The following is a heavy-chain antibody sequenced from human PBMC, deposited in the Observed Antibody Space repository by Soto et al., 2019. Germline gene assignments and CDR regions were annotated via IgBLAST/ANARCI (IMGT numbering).Heavy chain of an antibody. CDR2: IYYSGST. Sequence: SEPLSLTCTVSGGSISSYYWSWIRQPPGKGLEWIGYIYYSGSTNYNPSLKSRVTISVDTSKNQFSLKLSSVTAADTAVYYCARDLNYGDYVHYDYWGQGTLVTVSS. CDR1: GGSISSYY. CDR3: ARDLNYGDYVHYDY. V-gene: IGHV4-59*12. J-gene: IGHJ4*02. D-gene: IGHD4-17*01.